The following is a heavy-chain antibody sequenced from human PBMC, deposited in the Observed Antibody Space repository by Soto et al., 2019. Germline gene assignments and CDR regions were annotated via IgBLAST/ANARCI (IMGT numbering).Heavy chain of an antibody. CDR3: ARSPTYYDFWSGYYPFDY. CDR1: GGTFSSYA. J-gene: IGHJ4*02. D-gene: IGHD3-3*01. Sequence: SVKVSCKASGGTFSSYAISWVRQAPGQGREWMGGIIPIFGTANYAQKFQGRVTITADESTSTAYMELSSLRSEDTAVYYCARSPTYYDFWSGYYPFDYWGQGTLVTVSS. V-gene: IGHV1-69*13. CDR2: IIPIFGTA.